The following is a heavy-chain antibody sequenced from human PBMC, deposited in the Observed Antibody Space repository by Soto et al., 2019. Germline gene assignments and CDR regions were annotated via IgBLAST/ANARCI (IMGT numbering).Heavy chain of an antibody. CDR3: ARDLDIVVVVGSYYYYGMDV. CDR1: GGTFSSYA. Sequence: SVKVSCKASGGTFSSYAISWVRQAPGQGLEWMGGIIPIFGTANYAQKFQGRVTITADESTSTAYMELSSLRSEDTAVYYCARDLDIVVVVGSYYYYGMDVWG. D-gene: IGHD2-15*01. V-gene: IGHV1-69*13. J-gene: IGHJ6*02. CDR2: IIPIFGTA.